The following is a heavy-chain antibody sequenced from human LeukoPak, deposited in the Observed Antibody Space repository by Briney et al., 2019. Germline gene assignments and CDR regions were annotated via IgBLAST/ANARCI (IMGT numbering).Heavy chain of an antibody. V-gene: IGHV3-30*18. J-gene: IGHJ4*02. Sequence: GGSLRLSCAASAFTFRSFGMQWVRQAPGKGLEWVAFISSDGGNVYYADSVNGRFSISRANFKATLYLQMNSLRPEDTAVYYCAKGQQGHMWLDNWGQGTLVIVSS. CDR3: AKGQQGHMWLDN. CDR1: AFTFRSFG. CDR2: ISSDGGNV. D-gene: IGHD6-13*01.